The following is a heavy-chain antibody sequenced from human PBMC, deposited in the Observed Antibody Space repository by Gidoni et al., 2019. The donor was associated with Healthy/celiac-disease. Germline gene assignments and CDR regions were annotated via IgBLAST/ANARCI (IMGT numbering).Heavy chain of an antibody. CDR1: GGSFSGYY. J-gene: IGHJ3*02. CDR3: ARGSSYYDFWSGSNDAFDI. CDR2: INHSGST. V-gene: IGHV4-34*01. D-gene: IGHD3-3*01. Sequence: QVQLQQWGAGLLKPSETLSLTCAVYGGSFSGYYWSWIRQPPGKGLEWIGEINHSGSTNYNPSLKSRVTISVDTSKNQFSLKLSSVTAADTAVYYCARGSSYYDFWSGSNDAFDIWGQGTMVTVSS.